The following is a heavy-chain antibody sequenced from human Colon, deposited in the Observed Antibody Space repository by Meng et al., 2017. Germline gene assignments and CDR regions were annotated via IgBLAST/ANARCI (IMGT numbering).Heavy chain of an antibody. Sequence: GESLMISRKGSGYIFTSYWIGWVRQMPGKGLEWMGIIHPGDSDTRYSPSFQGQVTISADKSISTDYLQWSSLKASDTAMYYCARRRGGYSSSWYYFDYWGQGTLVTVSS. CDR1: GYIFTSYW. J-gene: IGHJ4*02. V-gene: IGHV5-51*01. D-gene: IGHD6-13*01. CDR2: IHPGDSDT. CDR3: ARRRGGYSSSWYYFDY.